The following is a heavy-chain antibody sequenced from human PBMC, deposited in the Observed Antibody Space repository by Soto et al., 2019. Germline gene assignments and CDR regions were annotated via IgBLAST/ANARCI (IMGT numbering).Heavy chain of an antibody. V-gene: IGHV3-30-3*01. J-gene: IGHJ5*02. CDR1: GFTFSSYA. CDR2: ISYDGSNK. Sequence: GGSLRLSCAASGFTFSSYAMHWVRQAPGKGLEWVAVISYDGSNKYYADSVKGRFTISRDNSKNTLYLQMNSLRAEDTAVYYCARGNYDFWSGYYLIGWFDPWGQGTLVTVSS. CDR3: ARGNYDFWSGYYLIGWFDP. D-gene: IGHD3-3*01.